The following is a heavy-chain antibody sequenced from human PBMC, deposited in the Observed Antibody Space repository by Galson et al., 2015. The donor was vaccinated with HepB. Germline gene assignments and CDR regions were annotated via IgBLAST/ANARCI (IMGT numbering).Heavy chain of an antibody. V-gene: IGHV2-70*11. J-gene: IGHJ5*02. CDR1: GFSLSTSGMC. Sequence: PALVKPTQTLTLTCTFSGFSLSTSGMCVSWIRQPPGKALEWLARIDWDDDKYYSTSPKTRLTISKDTSKNQVVLTMTNMDPVDTATYYCARINTMVRGAPGFDPWGQGTLVTVSS. D-gene: IGHD3-10*01. CDR2: IDWDDDK. CDR3: ARINTMVRGAPGFDP.